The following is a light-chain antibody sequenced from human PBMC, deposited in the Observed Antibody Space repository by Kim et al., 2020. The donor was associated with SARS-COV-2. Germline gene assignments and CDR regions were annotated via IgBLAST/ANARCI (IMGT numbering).Light chain of an antibody. J-gene: IGKJ2*03. Sequence: LSPGERATLSCRAIQRISSNYLAWYQHRPGQSPRLLIHDASNRATGIPDRFSGSGSGTDFTLTISRLEPEDFAVYYCHQYIRSPYSFGQGTKLEI. CDR3: HQYIRSPYS. CDR1: QRISSNY. CDR2: DAS. V-gene: IGKV3-20*01.